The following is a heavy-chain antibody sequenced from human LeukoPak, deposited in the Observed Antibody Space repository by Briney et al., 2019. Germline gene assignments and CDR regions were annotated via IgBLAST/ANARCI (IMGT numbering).Heavy chain of an antibody. CDR2: IWSDGTNQ. J-gene: IGHJ4*02. CDR1: KFTFSHYG. CDR3: ERDAQRGFDYSNSLEY. D-gene: IGHD4-11*01. Sequence: PGTSLRLSCAASKFTFSHYGMHWVRQAPGKGLRWVAVIWSDGTNQYYADSVKGRFTISRDNFNNMVYLQMNSLRVDDTGVYYCERDAQRGFDYSNSLEYWGQGALVTVSS. V-gene: IGHV3-33*01.